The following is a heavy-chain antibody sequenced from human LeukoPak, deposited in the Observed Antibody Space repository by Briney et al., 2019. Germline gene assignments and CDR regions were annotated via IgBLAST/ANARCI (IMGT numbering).Heavy chain of an antibody. CDR2: ISGSGGST. J-gene: IGHJ3*02. D-gene: IGHD1-26*01. Sequence: GGSLRLSCAASGFTFSSDTMNWVRQAPGKGLEWVSAISGSGGSTYYADSVKGRFTISRDNSKNTLYLQMNSLRAEDTAVYYCAKGILSGSYYYAFDIWGQGTMVTVSS. CDR1: GFTFSSDT. CDR3: AKGILSGSYYYAFDI. V-gene: IGHV3-23*01.